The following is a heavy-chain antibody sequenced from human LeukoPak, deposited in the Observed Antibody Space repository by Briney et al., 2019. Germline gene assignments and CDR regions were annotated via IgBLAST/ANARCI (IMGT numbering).Heavy chain of an antibody. CDR2: IYYSGST. D-gene: IGHD2-8*01. J-gene: IGHJ6*02. V-gene: IGHV4-30-4*01. CDR3: ARVLYYGLGMDV. CDR1: GVSISSGDYY. Sequence: SQTLSLTCTVSGVSISSGDYYWSWIRQPPGKGLEWIGYIYYSGSTYYNPSLKSRVTISVDTSKNQFSLKLSSVTAADTAVYYCARVLYYGLGMDVWGQGTTVTVSS.